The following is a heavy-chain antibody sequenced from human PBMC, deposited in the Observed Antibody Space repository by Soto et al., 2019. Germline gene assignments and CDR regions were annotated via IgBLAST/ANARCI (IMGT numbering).Heavy chain of an antibody. CDR3: ARGPTVGKWYFDI. J-gene: IGHJ2*01. D-gene: IGHD1-1*01. V-gene: IGHV3-64*01. CDR2: ISYNGDLR. CDR1: GIAFNNYG. Sequence: EVQLVESGGGLVQPGGSLRLSCVASGIAFNNYGMHWVRQAPGKGLEYVSAISYNGDLRFYANSVQARFTISRDNSKNTLYLQMGSLRPDDMAVYYCARGPTVGKWYFDIWGRGTLVTVSS.